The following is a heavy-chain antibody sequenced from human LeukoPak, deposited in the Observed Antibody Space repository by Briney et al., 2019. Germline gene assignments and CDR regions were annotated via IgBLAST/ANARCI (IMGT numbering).Heavy chain of an antibody. CDR3: ARSEMVYAYYYYGMDV. V-gene: IGHV3-30-3*01. J-gene: IGHJ6*02. CDR2: ISYDGSNK. CDR1: GFTFSSYA. Sequence: GGSLRLSCAASGFTFSSYAMHWVRQAPGKGLEWVAVISYDGSNKYYADSVKGRFTIPRDNSKNTLYLQMNSLRAEDTAVYYCARSEMVYAYYYYGMDVWGQGTTVTVSS. D-gene: IGHD2-8*01.